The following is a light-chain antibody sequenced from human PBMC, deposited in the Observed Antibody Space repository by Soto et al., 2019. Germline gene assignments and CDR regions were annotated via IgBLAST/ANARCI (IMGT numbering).Light chain of an antibody. CDR3: QQSYSTPIT. Sequence: DIKMTQSPSSLSASVGDRVTITCQASQDISNYLNWYQQKPGKAPKLLIYDASNLETGVPSRFSGSGSGTDFTLTISSLQPEDFATYYCQQSYSTPITFGQGTRLEI. J-gene: IGKJ5*01. CDR2: DAS. V-gene: IGKV1-39*01. CDR1: QDISNY.